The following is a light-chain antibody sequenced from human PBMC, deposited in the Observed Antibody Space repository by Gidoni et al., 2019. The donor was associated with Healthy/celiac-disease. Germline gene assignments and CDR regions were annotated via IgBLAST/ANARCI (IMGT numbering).Light chain of an antibody. CDR1: QSVSSSY. J-gene: IGKJ1*01. V-gene: IGKV3-20*01. CDR3: QQYGSSPGT. CDR2: GAS. Sequence: EIVLTQSPGTLSLSPGERATLSCRASQSVSSSYFAWYQQKPGQAPRLLIYGASSRATGIPDRFSGSGSGTDFTLTISRLEPDDFAVYYCQQYGSSPGTFXQXTKVEIK.